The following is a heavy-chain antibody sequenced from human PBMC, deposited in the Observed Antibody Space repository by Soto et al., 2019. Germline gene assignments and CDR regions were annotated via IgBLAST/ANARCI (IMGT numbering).Heavy chain of an antibody. CDR3: ATGMGRYLDL. J-gene: IGHJ2*01. CDR2: VYASAST. CDR1: GDSISNVY. V-gene: IGHV4-4*07. Sequence: QVQLQESGPGLVKPSETLSLTCTVSGDSISNVYWSWVRQPAGKGLESMGRVYASASTNDNPSHQSCITMSIDTSKNHFSLRLTSVSAADTAVSFCATGMGRYLDLWGRGTLVIVSS. D-gene: IGHD1-1*01.